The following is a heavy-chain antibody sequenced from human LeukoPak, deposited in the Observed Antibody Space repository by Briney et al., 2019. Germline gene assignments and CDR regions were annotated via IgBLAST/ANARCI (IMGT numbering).Heavy chain of an antibody. V-gene: IGHV3-48*01. CDR3: VRDRDWAFDY. Sequence: GGSLRLSCLASGFTFNTFTMNWVRQAPGKGLEWISFINTKSKSMYYADSAKGRFTISRDNFRNSLYLQMNNLRAEDTALYYCVRDRDWAFDYWGQGTLVTVSS. D-gene: IGHD3-9*01. CDR1: GFTFNTFT. CDR2: INTKSKSM. J-gene: IGHJ4*02.